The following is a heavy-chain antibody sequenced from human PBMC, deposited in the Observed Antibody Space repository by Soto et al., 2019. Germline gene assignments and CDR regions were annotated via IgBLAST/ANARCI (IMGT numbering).Heavy chain of an antibody. CDR2: IYHSGST. Sequence: SETLSLTCAVSGGSISSSNWWSWVRQPPGKGLEWIGEIYHSGSTNYNPSLKSRVTISVDKSKNQFSLKLSSVTAADPAVYYCARMGSDDYVWGSYRYYYYYGMDVWGQGTTVTVSS. CDR3: ARMGSDDYVWGSYRYYYYYGMDV. D-gene: IGHD3-16*02. CDR1: GGSISSSNW. V-gene: IGHV4-4*02. J-gene: IGHJ6*02.